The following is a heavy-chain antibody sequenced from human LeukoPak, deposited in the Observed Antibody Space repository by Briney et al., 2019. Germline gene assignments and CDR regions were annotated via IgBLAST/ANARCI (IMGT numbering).Heavy chain of an antibody. CDR3: ARGDGSGSYYYYYGMDV. CDR2: IYYSGST. Sequence: SQTLSLTCTVSGGSISSGGYYWSWIRQHPGKGLEWIGYIYYSGSTYYNPSLKSRVTISVDTSKNLFSLKLSSVTAADTAVYYCARGDGSGSYYYYYGMDVWGQGTTVTVSS. V-gene: IGHV4-31*03. J-gene: IGHJ6*02. CDR1: GGSISSGGYY. D-gene: IGHD3-10*01.